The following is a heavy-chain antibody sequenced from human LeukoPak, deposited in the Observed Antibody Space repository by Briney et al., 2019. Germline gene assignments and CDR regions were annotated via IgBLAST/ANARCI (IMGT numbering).Heavy chain of an antibody. CDR1: GFTFSDYY. Sequence: PGGSLRLSCAASGFTFSDYYMTWICQAPGKGLEWVSYISSSSTYSSYADSVKGRFTISRDDTKNSVYLQMNSLRAEDTAVYYCARKQQLEDGFHIWGQGTMVTVSS. V-gene: IGHV3-11*06. CDR3: ARKQQLEDGFHI. D-gene: IGHD1-1*01. J-gene: IGHJ3*02. CDR2: ISSSSTYS.